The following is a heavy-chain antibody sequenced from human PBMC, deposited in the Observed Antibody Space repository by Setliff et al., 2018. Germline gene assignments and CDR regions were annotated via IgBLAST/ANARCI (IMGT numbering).Heavy chain of an antibody. CDR2: IYPGDSDT. J-gene: IGHJ4*02. CDR3: ARDSGSPLDY. D-gene: IGHD6-6*01. V-gene: IGHV5-51*01. CDR1: GYIFTNYW. Sequence: PGESLKISCKDSGYIFTNYWIGWVRQMPGKGLEWMGIIYPGDSDTRYSPSFQGHVTISADKSITTAYLQWSSLKASDTAMYYCARDSGSPLDYWGQGTLVTVSS.